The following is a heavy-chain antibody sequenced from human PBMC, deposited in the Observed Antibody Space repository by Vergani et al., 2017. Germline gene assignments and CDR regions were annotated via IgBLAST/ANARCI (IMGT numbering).Heavy chain of an antibody. CDR3: ARGRLLYSSSWDDXFDI. V-gene: IGHV3-7*03. CDR2: IKQDGSEK. D-gene: IGHD6-13*01. J-gene: IGHJ3*02. CDR1: GFTFSSYW. Sequence: EVQLVESGGGLVKPGGSLRLSCAASGFTFSSYWMSWVRQAPGKGLEWVANIKQDGSEKYYVDSVKGRFTISRDNAKNSLYLQMNSLRAEDSAVYYCARGRLLYSSSWDDXFDIWGQGTMVTVSS.